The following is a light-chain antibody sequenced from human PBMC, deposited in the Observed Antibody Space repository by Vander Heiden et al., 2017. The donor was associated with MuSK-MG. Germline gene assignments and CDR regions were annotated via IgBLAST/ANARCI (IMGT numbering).Light chain of an antibody. V-gene: IGKV3D-15*02. Sequence: EIVMMQSPATLSVSPGERATLSCRASQSISSNLAWYQQRPGQAPRLLIYNASTRATGIPARFSGSGSGTEFTLTINSLQSEDFAVYYCQQYTNWWTFGQGTKVEIK. J-gene: IGKJ1*01. CDR3: QQYTNWWT. CDR1: QSISSN. CDR2: NAS.